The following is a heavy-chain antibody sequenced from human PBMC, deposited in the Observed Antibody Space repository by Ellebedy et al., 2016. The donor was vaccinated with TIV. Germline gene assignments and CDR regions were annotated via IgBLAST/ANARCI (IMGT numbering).Heavy chain of an antibody. V-gene: IGHV4-59*01. CDR1: GDSINSYY. Sequence: MPSETLSLTCTVSGDSINSYYWTWIRQAPGKGLEWIGYILYSGSTNYNPSLESRVTISIDTSKNQFSLKLASVTAADTAVYFCARDPSSNLYRGTSPCFDSWGHGALVTVSA. D-gene: IGHD1-1*01. J-gene: IGHJ5*01. CDR3: ARDPSSNLYRGTSPCFDS. CDR2: ILYSGST.